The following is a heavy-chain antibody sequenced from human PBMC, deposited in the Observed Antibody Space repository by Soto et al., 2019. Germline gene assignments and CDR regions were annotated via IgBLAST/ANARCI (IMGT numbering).Heavy chain of an antibody. CDR3: ARDLNSVNYYYYGMDV. V-gene: IGHV1-46*01. Sequence: GASVKVSCKASGYTFTSYYMHWVRQAPGQGLEWMGIINPSGGSTSYAQKFQGRVTMTRDTSTSTVYMELSSLRAEDTAVYYCARDLNSVNYYYYGMDVWGQGTTVTVSS. CDR2: INPSGGST. J-gene: IGHJ6*02. CDR1: GYTFTSYY. D-gene: IGHD5-18*01.